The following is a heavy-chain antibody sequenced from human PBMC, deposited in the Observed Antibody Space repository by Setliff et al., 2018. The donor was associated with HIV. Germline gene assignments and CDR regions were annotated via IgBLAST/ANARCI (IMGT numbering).Heavy chain of an antibody. D-gene: IGHD5-12*01. J-gene: IGHJ4*02. V-gene: IGHV1-18*01. CDR3: ARQGDGYNLYHVYYFDY. CDR2: ISAYNRNV. Sequence: ASVKVSCKASGYTFTSYGVSWVRQAPGQGLEWMGWISAYNRNVNYSQKVQGRVTMTTDTSTSTAYMELKNLKSDDTAVYYCARQGDGYNLYHVYYFDYWGQGTLVTVSS. CDR1: GYTFTSYG.